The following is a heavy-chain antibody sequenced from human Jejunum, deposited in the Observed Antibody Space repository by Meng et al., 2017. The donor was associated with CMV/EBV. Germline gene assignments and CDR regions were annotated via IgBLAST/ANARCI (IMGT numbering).Heavy chain of an antibody. CDR3: GAVVGLTFDL. V-gene: IGHV4-61*01. D-gene: IGHD1-26*01. CDR2: IHYRGDT. Sequence: CSVSGGALRGTSYGLRWIRQTPGKGLEWIGLIHYRGDTKSNHSLESRVTTSVDTSKNPFSPKLTSATAADTSMYYCGAVVGLTFDLWGQGTPVTVSS. CDR1: GGALRGTSYG. J-gene: IGHJ5*02.